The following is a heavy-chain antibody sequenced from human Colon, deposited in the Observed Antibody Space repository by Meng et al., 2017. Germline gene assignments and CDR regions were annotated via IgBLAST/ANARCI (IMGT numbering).Heavy chain of an antibody. CDR1: GGSISSGDYH. Sequence: QVQLQESGPGLVKPSQTLSLPCPVSGGSISSGDYHWSWIRQPPGKGLEWIGYIYYSGSTYYNPSLKSRVTMSVDTSKNQFSLKLSSVTAADTAVYYCARGRAGELYYFDYWGLGTLVTVSS. CDR2: IYYSGST. V-gene: IGHV4-30-4*01. J-gene: IGHJ4*02. CDR3: ARGRAGELYYFDY. D-gene: IGHD6-13*01.